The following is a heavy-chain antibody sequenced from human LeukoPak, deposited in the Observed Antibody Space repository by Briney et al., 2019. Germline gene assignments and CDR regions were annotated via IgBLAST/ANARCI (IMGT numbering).Heavy chain of an antibody. CDR1: GFTVSSNY. V-gene: IGHV3-53*01. D-gene: IGHD3-10*01. Sequence: GGSLRLSCAASGFTVSSNYMSWVRQAPGKGLEWVSVIYSGGSTYYADSVKGRFTISRDNSKSTLYLQMNSLRAEDTAVYYCARDNGEGTNWFDPWGQGTLVIVSS. CDR2: IYSGGST. J-gene: IGHJ5*02. CDR3: ARDNGEGTNWFDP.